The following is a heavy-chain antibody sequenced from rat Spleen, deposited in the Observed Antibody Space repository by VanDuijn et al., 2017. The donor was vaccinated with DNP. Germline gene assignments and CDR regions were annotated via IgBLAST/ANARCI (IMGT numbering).Heavy chain of an antibody. Sequence: EVRLVESGGALVQPGRSLKLSCAASGFIFSDYNMAWVRQAPKKGLEWVTTIPSDGSSTYYRDSVKGRFTISRDNAKSTLYLQMDSLRAEDTATYYCARPDYWGQGVMVTVSA. V-gene: IGHV5-7*01. CDR3: ARPDY. CDR2: IPSDGSST. CDR1: GFIFSDYN. J-gene: IGHJ2*01.